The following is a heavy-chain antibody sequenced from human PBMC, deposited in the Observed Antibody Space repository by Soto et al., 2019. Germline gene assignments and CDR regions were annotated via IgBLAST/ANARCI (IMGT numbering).Heavy chain of an antibody. J-gene: IGHJ5*02. D-gene: IGHD3-22*01. Sequence: GGSLRLSCAASGFTFSSYAMSWVRQAPGKGLEWVSAISGSGGSTYYADSVKGRFTISRDNSKNTLYLQMSSLRAEDTAVYYCAKLTVNYYDSSGYHDPWGQGTLVTVSS. CDR3: AKLTVNYYDSSGYHDP. V-gene: IGHV3-23*01. CDR1: GFTFSSYA. CDR2: ISGSGGST.